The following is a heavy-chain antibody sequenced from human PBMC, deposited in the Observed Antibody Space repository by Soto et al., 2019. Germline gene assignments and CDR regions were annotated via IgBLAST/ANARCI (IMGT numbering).Heavy chain of an antibody. CDR3: ARLSCGSTSCYDFYYYYYMDV. CDR2: IYPGDSES. V-gene: IGHV5-51*01. D-gene: IGHD2-2*01. Sequence: PGESLKISCKGSGYSFTSHWIGWVRQMPGKGLEWMGIIYPGDSESKYSPSFQGQVTMSADKSINTAYLRWSSLKASDTAIYYCARLSCGSTSCYDFYYYYYMDVWGKGTTVTVSS. CDR1: GYSFTSHW. J-gene: IGHJ6*03.